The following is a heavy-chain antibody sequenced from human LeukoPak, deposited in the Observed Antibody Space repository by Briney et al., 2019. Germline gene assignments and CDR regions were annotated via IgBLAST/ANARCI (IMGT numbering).Heavy chain of an antibody. CDR2: IYYSGST. Sequence: SETPSLTCTVSGVSISSYYWSWIRQPPGKGLEWIGYIYYSGSTNYNPSLKSRVTISVDTSKNQFSLKLSSVTAADTAVYYCARGIQLLDYWGQGTLVTVSS. D-gene: IGHD5-18*01. J-gene: IGHJ4*02. CDR1: GVSISSYY. CDR3: ARGIQLLDY. V-gene: IGHV4-59*01.